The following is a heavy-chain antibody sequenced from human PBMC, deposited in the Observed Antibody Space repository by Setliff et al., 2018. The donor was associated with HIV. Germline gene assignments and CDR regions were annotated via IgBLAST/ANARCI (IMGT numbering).Heavy chain of an antibody. CDR3: ARDAAAPAAIEGAFDI. CDR2: INSDGSSI. CDR1: GFTFSGYW. Sequence: PGGSLRLSCEASGFTFSGYWMHWVRQAPGKELVWVSRINSDGSSISYADSVKGRFTISRDNAKNSLYLQLNSLRAEDTAVYYCARDAAAPAAIEGAFDIWGQGTMVTVSS. D-gene: IGHD2-2*02. V-gene: IGHV3-74*01. J-gene: IGHJ3*02.